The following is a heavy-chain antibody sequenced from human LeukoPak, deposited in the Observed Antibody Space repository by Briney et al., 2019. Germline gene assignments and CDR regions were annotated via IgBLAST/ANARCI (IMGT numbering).Heavy chain of an antibody. V-gene: IGHV3-74*03. D-gene: IGHD1-1*01. Sequence: GGSLTLSCAASGFRFSFYWMHWVRQVPGKALVWVSRMDSDGSDITYAYSVKGRFTISRDNAKDTLYLRMNSLRVDDAAVYYCAKEEGDDFFSVTAGFDSWGRGIVVTVSS. CDR3: AKEEGDDFFSVTAGFDS. CDR2: MDSDGSDI. J-gene: IGHJ5*01. CDR1: GFRFSFYW.